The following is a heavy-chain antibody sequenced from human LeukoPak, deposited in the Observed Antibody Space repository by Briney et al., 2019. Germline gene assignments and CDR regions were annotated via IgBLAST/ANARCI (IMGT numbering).Heavy chain of an antibody. CDR2: IYTSGST. Sequence: SETLSLTCTVSGGSISSYYWSWIRQPAGKGLEWIGRIYTSGSTNYNPSLKSRVTISVDTSKNQFSLKLSSVTAADTAVYYCARWATVTNYYYYGMDVWGQGTTVTVSS. D-gene: IGHD4-17*01. J-gene: IGHJ6*02. V-gene: IGHV4-4*07. CDR1: GGSISSYY. CDR3: ARWATVTNYYYYGMDV.